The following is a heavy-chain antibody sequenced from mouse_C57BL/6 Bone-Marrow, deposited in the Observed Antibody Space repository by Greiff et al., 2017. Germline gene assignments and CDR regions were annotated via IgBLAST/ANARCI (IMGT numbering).Heavy chain of an antibody. CDR2: IYARSGNT. CDR3: ARYGPADGTSMDY. Sequence: VQVVESGAELARPGASVKLSCKASGYTFTSYGISWVKQRPGQGLEWIGEIYARSGNTYYNEKFKGMATLTADKSSSTAYMGLLSLTSEDAAVYFCARYGPADGTSMDYWGQGTSVTVSS. V-gene: IGHV1-81*01. J-gene: IGHJ4*01. D-gene: IGHD2-1*01. CDR1: GYTFTSYG.